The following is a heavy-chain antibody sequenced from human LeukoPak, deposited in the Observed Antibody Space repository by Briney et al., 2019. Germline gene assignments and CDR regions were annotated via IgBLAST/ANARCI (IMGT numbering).Heavy chain of an antibody. V-gene: IGHV1-2*02. CDR3: ATHLTTRFAFDI. CDR2: INPNSGGT. D-gene: IGHD4-17*01. J-gene: IGHJ3*02. CDR1: GGTFSSYA. Sequence: ASVKVSCKASGGTFSSYAISWVRQAPGQGREWMGWINPNSGGTNYAQKFQGRVTMTRDTSISTAYMELSRLRSDDTAVYYCATHLTTRFAFDIWGQGTMVTVSS.